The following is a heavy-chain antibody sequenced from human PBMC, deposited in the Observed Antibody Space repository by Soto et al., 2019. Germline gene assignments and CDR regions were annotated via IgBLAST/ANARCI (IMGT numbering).Heavy chain of an antibody. V-gene: IGHV4-59*01. CDR1: GGSISDYY. Sequence: KASETLSLTCTVSGGSISDYYWSWIRQPPGKGLEWIGYIYYGWSTNYNPSLKSRVTISVDTSKNQFSLKLISVTAADTAVYYCARDREYYDSSGLYFDYWGQGTLVTVSS. CDR3: ARDREYYDSSGLYFDY. D-gene: IGHD3-22*01. J-gene: IGHJ4*02. CDR2: IYYGWST.